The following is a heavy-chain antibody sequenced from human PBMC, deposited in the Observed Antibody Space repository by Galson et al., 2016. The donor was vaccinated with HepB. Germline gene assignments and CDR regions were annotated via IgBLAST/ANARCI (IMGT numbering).Heavy chain of an antibody. CDR3: ARVRYYFDY. J-gene: IGHJ4*02. CDR1: GFTFSSHW. CDR2: INQDGSEK. V-gene: IGHV3-7*01. Sequence: SLRLSCAASGFTFSSHWRSWVRQAPGKGLEWVANINQDGSEKYYVDSVKGRFTISRDNAENSLYLQMNSLRAADTAVYYCARVRYYFDYWGQGTLVTVSS.